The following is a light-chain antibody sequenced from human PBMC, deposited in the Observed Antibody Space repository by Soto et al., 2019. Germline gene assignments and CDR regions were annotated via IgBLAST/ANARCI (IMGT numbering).Light chain of an antibody. J-gene: IGLJ1*01. CDR1: SSDVGGYNS. CDR3: SSDTTSGSYV. Sequence: QSALTQPASVSGSPGLSIAISCTGTSSDVGGYNSVSWYQQHPGKAPKLMIYDVSNRPSGVSTRFSGSKSGNTASLTISGLQAEDEGDYYCSSDTTSGSYVFGTGTKLTVL. V-gene: IGLV2-14*01. CDR2: DVS.